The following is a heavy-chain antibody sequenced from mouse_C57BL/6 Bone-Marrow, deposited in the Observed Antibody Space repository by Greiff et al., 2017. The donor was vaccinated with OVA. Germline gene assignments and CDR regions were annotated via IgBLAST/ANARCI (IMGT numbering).Heavy chain of an antibody. D-gene: IGHD2-1*01. V-gene: IGHV8-8*01. CDR1: GFSLSTFGMG. J-gene: IGHJ3*01. CDR2: IWWDDDK. CDR3: ARIPFIYYVNPAWFAY. Sequence: QVTLKVSGPGILQPSQTLSLTCSFSGFSLSTFGMGVGWLRQPSGKGLEWLAHIWWDDDKYYNPALKSRLTIFKDTSINQVFLKIANVDTANTATYYCARIPFIYYVNPAWFAYWGQGTLVTVSA.